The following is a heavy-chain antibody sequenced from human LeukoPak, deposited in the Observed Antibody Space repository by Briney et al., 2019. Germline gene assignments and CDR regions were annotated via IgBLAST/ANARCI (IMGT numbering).Heavy chain of an antibody. J-gene: IGHJ4*02. V-gene: IGHV3-23*01. Sequence: EGSLRLSCAASGFTFSDYYMSWVRQAPGKGLEWVSSISPNGGNTYYAHSLKGRFTISRDNSKNTLYLQMNSLRSDDTAVYYCAKECQALDDTEEFELWGQGTVVSVPS. CDR3: AKECQALDDTEEFEL. CDR2: ISPNGGNT. D-gene: IGHD3-10*01. CDR1: GFTFSDYY.